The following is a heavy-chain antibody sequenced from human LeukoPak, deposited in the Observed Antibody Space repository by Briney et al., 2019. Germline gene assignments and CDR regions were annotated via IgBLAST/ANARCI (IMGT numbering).Heavy chain of an antibody. CDR2: ISGDGGST. Sequence: GGSLRLSCAASGFTFDDYAMHWVRQAPGKGLEWVSLISGDGGSTYYADSVKGRFTISRDNSKNSLYLQMNSLRTEDTALYYCAKAARYDILPPYFDYWGQGTLVTVSS. V-gene: IGHV3-43*02. CDR3: AKAARYDILPPYFDY. CDR1: GFTFDDYA. J-gene: IGHJ4*02. D-gene: IGHD3-9*01.